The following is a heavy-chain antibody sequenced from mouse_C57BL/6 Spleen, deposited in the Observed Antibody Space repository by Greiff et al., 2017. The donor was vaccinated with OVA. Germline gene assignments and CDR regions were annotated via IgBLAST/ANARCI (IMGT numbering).Heavy chain of an antibody. V-gene: IGHV1-50*01. CDR1: GYTFTSYW. Sequence: QVQLQQPGAELVKPGASVKLSCKASGYTFTSYWMQWVKQRPGQGLEWIGEIDPSDSYTNYNQKFKGKATLTVDTSSSTAYMQLSSLTSEDSAVYYCATSTDLYYFDYWGQGTTLTVSS. J-gene: IGHJ2*01. D-gene: IGHD4-1*02. CDR3: ATSTDLYYFDY. CDR2: IDPSDSYT.